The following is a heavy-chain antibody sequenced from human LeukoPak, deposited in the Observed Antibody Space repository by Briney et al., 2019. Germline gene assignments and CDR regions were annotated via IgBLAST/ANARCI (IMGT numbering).Heavy chain of an antibody. V-gene: IGHV3-30*02. CDR3: AKDRQTITIFGVVNTPRANFDY. Sequence: PGGSLRLSCAASGFSFSRYDIHWVRQAPGKGLEWAAFIRYDGSNKNYADSVKGRFTISRDNFMSTVYLQMNSLRAEDTAVYYCAKDRQTITIFGVVNTPRANFDYWGQGTLVTVSS. J-gene: IGHJ4*02. CDR2: IRYDGSNK. D-gene: IGHD3-3*01. CDR1: GFSFSRYD.